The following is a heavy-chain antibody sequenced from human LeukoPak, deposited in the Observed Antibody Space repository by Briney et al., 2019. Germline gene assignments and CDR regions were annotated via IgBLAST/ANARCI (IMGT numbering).Heavy chain of an antibody. Sequence: GRSLRLSCAAYGFIFRSYAMHWGRQAPGKGLEWVAVISYDGSDKYYADSVKGRFTISRDNSKNTLYLQMNSLRAEDTAVYYCAREMATILDYWGQGTLFTVSS. CDR3: AREMATILDY. J-gene: IGHJ4*02. CDR2: ISYDGSDK. D-gene: IGHD5-24*01. CDR1: GFIFRSYA. V-gene: IGHV3-30-3*01.